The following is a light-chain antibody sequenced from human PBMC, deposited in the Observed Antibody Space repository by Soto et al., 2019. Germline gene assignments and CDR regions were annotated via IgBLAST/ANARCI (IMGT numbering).Light chain of an antibody. CDR2: RNN. CDR3: AAWDDSLSANYV. CDR1: SSNIGSNY. J-gene: IGLJ1*01. V-gene: IGLV1-47*01. Sequence: QSVLTQPPSASGTPGQRVTISCSGSSSNIGSNYVYWYQQLPGTAPKLLIYRNNQRPSGVPDRFSGSKSGTSASPAISGLRSEDEADYYCAAWDDSLSANYVFGTGTKVTVL.